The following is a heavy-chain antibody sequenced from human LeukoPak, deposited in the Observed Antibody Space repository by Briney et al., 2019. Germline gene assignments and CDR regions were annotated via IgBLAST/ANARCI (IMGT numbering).Heavy chain of an antibody. J-gene: IGHJ4*02. V-gene: IGHV5-51*01. D-gene: IGHD5-12*01. CDR3: ARRDTGFEFFDS. Sequence: GESLQISCKGSGYSFTNYWIGWVRPMAGQGLEWIGIIYPGDSDTRYSPSFQGQVTISADKSISTAYLQWTSLKASDTAMYYCARRDTGFEFFDSWGQGTLVTVSS. CDR2: IYPGDSDT. CDR1: GYSFTNYW.